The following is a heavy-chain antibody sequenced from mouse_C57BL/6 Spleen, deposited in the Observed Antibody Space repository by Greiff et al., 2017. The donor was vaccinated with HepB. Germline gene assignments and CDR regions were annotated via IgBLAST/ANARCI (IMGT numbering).Heavy chain of an antibody. V-gene: IGHV1-82*01. CDR3: ARSSNYVPWFAY. CDR1: GYAFSSSW. J-gene: IGHJ3*01. D-gene: IGHD2-5*01. Sequence: VKLMESGPELVKPGASVKISCKASGYAFSSSWMNWVKQRPGKGLEWIGRIYPGDGDTNYNGKFKGKATLTADKSSSTAYMQLSSLTSEDSAVYFCARSSNYVPWFAYWGQGTLVTVSA. CDR2: IYPGDGDT.